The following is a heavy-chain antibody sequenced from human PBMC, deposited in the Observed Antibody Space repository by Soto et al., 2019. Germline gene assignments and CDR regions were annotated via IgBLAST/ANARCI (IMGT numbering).Heavy chain of an antibody. D-gene: IGHD5-18*01. J-gene: IGHJ4*02. CDR2: ISYSGST. V-gene: IGHV4-31*03. CDR1: GGSISSGGYY. CDR3: ARGAADTAMVDS. Sequence: SETVSLTCTVSGGSISSGGYYWSWIRQHPGKGLEWIGYISYSGSTYYNPSLKSRVTISVDTAKNQFSLKLSSVTAADTAVYYCARGAADTAMVDSWGQGTLVPVSS.